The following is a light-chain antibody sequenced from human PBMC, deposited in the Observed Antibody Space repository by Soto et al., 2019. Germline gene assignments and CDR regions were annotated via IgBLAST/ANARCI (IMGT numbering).Light chain of an antibody. CDR3: CSYASSSTLI. CDR1: SSDVGRYNL. J-gene: IGLJ2*01. CDR2: EVT. V-gene: IGLV2-23*02. Sequence: QSALTQPASVSGSPGQSITISCTGTSSDVGRYNLVSWYQQYPDKVPKLMIYEVTKRPSGASDRFSGSKSGNTASLTISGLQAEDEADYYCCSYASSSTLIFGGGTQLTVL.